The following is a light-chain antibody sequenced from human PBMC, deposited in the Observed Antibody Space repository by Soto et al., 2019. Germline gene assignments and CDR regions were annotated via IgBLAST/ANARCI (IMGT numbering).Light chain of an antibody. V-gene: IGLV1-40*01. Sequence: QSALTQPPSVSGAPGQRVTISCTGSSSNIGAGYEVHWYQQLPGTAPKLLIYGNNNRPSGVPDRFSGSKSGTSASLAITGLQAEDEADYYCRSYDSSLSALYVFGTGTKVTVL. CDR1: SSNIGAGYE. CDR3: RSYDSSLSALYV. J-gene: IGLJ1*01. CDR2: GNN.